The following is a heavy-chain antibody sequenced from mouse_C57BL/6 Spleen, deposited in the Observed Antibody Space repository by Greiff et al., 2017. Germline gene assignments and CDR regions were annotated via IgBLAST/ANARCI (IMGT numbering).Heavy chain of an antibody. CDR2: IHPNSGST. J-gene: IGHJ3*01. CDR1: GYTFTSYW. Sequence: QVQLQQPGAELVKPGASVKLSCKASGYTFTSYWMHWVKQRPGQGLEWIGMIHPNSGSTNYNEQVKSKATLTVDNSSSTAYIQLSSLTSEDSAVYYCARSVSTVSGGFAYWGQGTLVTVSA. CDR3: ARSVSTVSGGFAY. V-gene: IGHV1-64*01. D-gene: IGHD1-1*01.